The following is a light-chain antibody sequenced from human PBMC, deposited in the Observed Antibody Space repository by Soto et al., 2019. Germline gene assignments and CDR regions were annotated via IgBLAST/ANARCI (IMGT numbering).Light chain of an antibody. CDR3: QQYGSSPPWT. Sequence: EIVLTQSPGTLSLSPGERATLSCRASQSVSSSYLAWYQQKPGQAPRLLIYGALRRATGIPDRFSGSGSGTDCTLTMSRLEPEDFAVYYCQQYGSSPPWTFGQGTKVEIK. V-gene: IGKV3-20*01. CDR1: QSVSSSY. CDR2: GAL. J-gene: IGKJ1*01.